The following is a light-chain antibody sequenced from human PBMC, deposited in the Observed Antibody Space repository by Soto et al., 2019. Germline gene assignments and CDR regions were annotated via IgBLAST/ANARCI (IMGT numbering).Light chain of an antibody. CDR3: QQYGSSLLT. Sequence: EIVLTQSPGTLSLSPGERATLSCRASQSVSSTYLAWYQQKPGQAPRLLIYGASSRATGIPDRFSGSGSGTDFTLTISRVEPEDFAVYYCQQYGSSLLTFGGGTKVEIK. CDR2: GAS. V-gene: IGKV3-20*01. CDR1: QSVSSTY. J-gene: IGKJ4*01.